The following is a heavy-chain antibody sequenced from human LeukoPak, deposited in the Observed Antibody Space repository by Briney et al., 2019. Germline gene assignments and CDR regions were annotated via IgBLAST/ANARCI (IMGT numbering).Heavy chain of an antibody. CDR1: GGSISSSSYY. V-gene: IGHV4-39*01. Sequence: PSETLSLTCTVSGGSISSSSYYWGWIRQAPGKGLEWIGSSYYSGSTYYNPSLKSRVTISVDTSKNQFSLKLSSVTAADTAVYYCARRGDSSGYGPHNWFDPWGQGTLVTVSS. CDR3: ARRGDSSGYGPHNWFDP. CDR2: SYYSGST. D-gene: IGHD3-22*01. J-gene: IGHJ5*02.